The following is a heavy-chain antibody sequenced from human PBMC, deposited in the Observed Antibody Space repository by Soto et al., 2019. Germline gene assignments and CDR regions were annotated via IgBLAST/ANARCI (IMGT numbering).Heavy chain of an antibody. CDR1: GFTFDDYA. Sequence: EVPLVESGGGLVQPGRSLRLSCAASGFTFDDYAMHWVRQAPGKGLEWVSGISWNSGSIGYADSVKGRFTISRDNAKNSLYLEMNSLRAEDTALYYCAADSSGFIDWYFDLWGRGTLVTVSS. J-gene: IGHJ2*01. CDR2: ISWNSGSI. V-gene: IGHV3-9*01. CDR3: AADSSGFIDWYFDL. D-gene: IGHD3-22*01.